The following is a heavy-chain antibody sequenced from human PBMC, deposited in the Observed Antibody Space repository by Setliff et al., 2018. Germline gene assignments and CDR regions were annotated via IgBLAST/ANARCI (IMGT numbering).Heavy chain of an antibody. D-gene: IGHD6-19*01. CDR2: INEDGSVT. J-gene: IGHJ5*02. V-gene: IGHV3-7*01. CDR1: GFTFNCCW. CDR3: AKGRRISYSSGWLNWFDP. Sequence: PGGSLRLSCAASGFTFNCCWMRWVRQAPGKGLEWVANINEDGSVTSYVDSVKGRFTISRDNAKNSLYLQMNSLRAEDTAVYYCAKGRRISYSSGWLNWFDPWGQGTLVTVSS.